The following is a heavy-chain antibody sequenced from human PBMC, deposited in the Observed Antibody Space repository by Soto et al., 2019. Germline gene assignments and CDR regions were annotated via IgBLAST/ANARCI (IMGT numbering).Heavy chain of an antibody. Sequence: ASVKVSCKASGYTFASYTLHWVRQAPGQRFEWLGWISAGNGNTKSSQKFQDRVTFDRNTSASTVSMELNSLRSEDTAIYYCARVSKAPNTEIFYYESWGQGSLVNVSS. V-gene: IGHV1-3*01. CDR1: GYTFASYT. D-gene: IGHD3-3*01. CDR2: ISAGNGNT. CDR3: ARVSKAPNTEIFYYES. J-gene: IGHJ4*02.